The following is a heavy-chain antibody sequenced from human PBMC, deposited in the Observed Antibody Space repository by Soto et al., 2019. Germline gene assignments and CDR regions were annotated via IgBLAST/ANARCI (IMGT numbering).Heavy chain of an antibody. CDR3: AKDLAATVVIDVTDY. V-gene: IGHV3-30*18. CDR2: ISYDGSNK. J-gene: IGHJ4*02. D-gene: IGHD4-17*01. CDR1: GFTFSSYG. Sequence: QVQLVESGGGVVQPGRSLRLSCAASGFTFSSYGMHWVRQAPGKGLEWVAVISYDGSNKYYADSVKGRFTISRDNSKNTLYLQMNSLRAEDTAVYYCAKDLAATVVIDVTDYWGQGTLVTVSS.